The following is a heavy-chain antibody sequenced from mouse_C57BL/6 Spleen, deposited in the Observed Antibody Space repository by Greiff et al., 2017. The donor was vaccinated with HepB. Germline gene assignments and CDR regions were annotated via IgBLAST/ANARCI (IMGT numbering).Heavy chain of an antibody. V-gene: IGHV2-2*01. CDR3: ARNWDGDPAWFAY. D-gene: IGHD4-1*01. CDR2: IWSGGST. J-gene: IGHJ3*01. CDR1: GFSLTSYG. Sequence: VKLKESGPGLVQPSQSLSITCTVSGFSLTSYGVHWVRQSPGKGLEWLGVIWSGGSTDYNAAFISRLSISKDNSKSQVFFKMNSLQADDTAIYYCARNWDGDPAWFAYWGQGTLVTVSA.